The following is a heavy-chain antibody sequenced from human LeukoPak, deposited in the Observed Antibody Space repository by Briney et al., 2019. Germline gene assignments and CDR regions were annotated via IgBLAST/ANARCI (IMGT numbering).Heavy chain of an antibody. Sequence: PGGSLRLSCAASGFTFNNYWMNWVRQAPGRGLEWVANIKKDGSEKYFVDSVKGRFTISRDNAKNSLFLQMNSLRAEDTAVYYCARVSISYDYVWGSYRPHYYFDYWGQGTLVTVSS. J-gene: IGHJ4*02. CDR3: ARVSISYDYVWGSYRPHYYFDY. CDR2: IKKDGSEK. D-gene: IGHD3-16*02. V-gene: IGHV3-7*01. CDR1: GFTFNNYW.